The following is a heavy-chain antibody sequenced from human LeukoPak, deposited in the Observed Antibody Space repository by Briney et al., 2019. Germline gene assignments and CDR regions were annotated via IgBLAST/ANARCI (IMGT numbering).Heavy chain of an antibody. CDR3: ARGGTIFGVVSGSTFDY. J-gene: IGHJ4*02. CDR2: MNPNSGNT. CDR1: GYTFTSYD. Sequence: APVKVSCKASGYTFTSYDINWVRRATGQGLEWMGWMNPNSGNTGYAQKFQGRVTMTRNTSISTAYMELSSLRSEDTAVYYCARGGTIFGVVSGSTFDYWGQGTLVTVSS. V-gene: IGHV1-8*01. D-gene: IGHD3-3*01.